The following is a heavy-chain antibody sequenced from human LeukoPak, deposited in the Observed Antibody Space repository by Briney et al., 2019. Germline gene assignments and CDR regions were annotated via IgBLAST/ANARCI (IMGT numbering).Heavy chain of an antibody. CDR1: GFTFDDYG. V-gene: IGHV3-20*04. D-gene: IGHD3-22*01. CDR2: INWNGGST. CDR3: ARLPYYYDSSWFDY. Sequence: TGGSLRLSCAASGFTFDDYGMSWVRQAPGKGVEWGSGINWNGGSTGYADSVKGRFTISRDNAKNSLYLQMNSLRAEDTALYYCARLPYYYDSSWFDYWGQGTLVTVSS. J-gene: IGHJ4*02.